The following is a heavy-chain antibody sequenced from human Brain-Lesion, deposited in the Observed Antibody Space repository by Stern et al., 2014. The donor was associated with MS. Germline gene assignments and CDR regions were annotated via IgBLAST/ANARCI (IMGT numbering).Heavy chain of an antibody. V-gene: IGHV4-4*02. CDR1: GGSISSSNW. CDR2: IYHSGGT. J-gene: IGHJ3*02. CDR3: ARELPDLNAFDI. Sequence: VQLEESGPGLVKPSGTLSLTCAVSGGSISSSNWWSWVRPSPGKGLEWIGEIYHSGGTKYSPSFESRVIISVDKSKNQFSLKLSYVTAADTAVYYCARELPDLNAFDIWGQGTMVTVSS. D-gene: IGHD1-14*01.